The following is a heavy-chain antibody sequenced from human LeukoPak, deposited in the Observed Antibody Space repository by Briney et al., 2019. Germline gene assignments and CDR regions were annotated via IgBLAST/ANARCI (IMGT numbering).Heavy chain of an antibody. V-gene: IGHV3-7*04. D-gene: IGHD3-22*01. J-gene: IGHJ4*02. Sequence: GESLRLSCAASGFTFSSYWMTWVRQAPGKGLEWVANIKQDGSEKYYVDSVKGRFTISRDNAKNSLYLQLNSLRAEDTAVYFCARDLRTYYPRHFDSWGQGTLVTVSS. CDR3: ARDLRTYYPRHFDS. CDR2: IKQDGSEK. CDR1: GFTFSSYW.